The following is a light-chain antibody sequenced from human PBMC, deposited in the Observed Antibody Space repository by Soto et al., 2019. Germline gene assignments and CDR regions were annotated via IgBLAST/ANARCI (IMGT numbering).Light chain of an antibody. J-gene: IGLJ2*01. CDR2: EVS. V-gene: IGLV2-14*01. CDR1: SSDVGRYDY. CDR3: TSYTTINTIL. Sequence: QSALTQPASVSGSPGQSITISCTGTSSDVGRYDYVSWYQQLPGKAPKLMISEVSNRPLGVSDRFSGSKSGNTASLTISGLQAEDEADYYCTSYTTINTILFGGGTKVTVL.